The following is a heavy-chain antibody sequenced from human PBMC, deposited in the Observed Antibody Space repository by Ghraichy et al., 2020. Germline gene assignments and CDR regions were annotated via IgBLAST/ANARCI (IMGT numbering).Heavy chain of an antibody. CDR2: MNPNSGNT. CDR3: ARGGDVDTAMVTREAYYYYYYMDV. D-gene: IGHD5-18*01. V-gene: IGHV1-8*01. Sequence: ASVKVSCKASGYTFTSYDINWVRQATGQGLEWMGWMNPNSGNTGYAQKFQGRVTMTRNTSISTAYMELSSLRSEDTAVYYCARGGDVDTAMVTREAYYYYYYMDVWGKGTTVTVSS. CDR1: GYTFTSYD. J-gene: IGHJ6*03.